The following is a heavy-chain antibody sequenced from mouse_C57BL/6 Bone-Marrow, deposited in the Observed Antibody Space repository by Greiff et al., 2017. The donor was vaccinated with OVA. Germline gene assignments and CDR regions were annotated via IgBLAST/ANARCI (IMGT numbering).Heavy chain of an antibody. V-gene: IGHV1-81*01. Sequence: QVQLQQSGAELARPGASVKLSCTASGYTFTSYGISWVKQRTGQGLEWIGEIYPRSGNTYYNEKFKGKATLTADKSSSTAYMELRSLTSEDSAVYFCARYGNPKDYYAMDYWGQGTSVTVSS. D-gene: IGHD2-1*01. J-gene: IGHJ4*01. CDR3: ARYGNPKDYYAMDY. CDR2: IYPRSGNT. CDR1: GYTFTSYG.